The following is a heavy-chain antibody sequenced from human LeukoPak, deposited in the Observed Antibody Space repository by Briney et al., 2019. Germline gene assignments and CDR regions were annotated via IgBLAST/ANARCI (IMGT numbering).Heavy chain of an antibody. J-gene: IGHJ4*02. D-gene: IGHD2-21*02. Sequence: GGSLRLSCAASGFAFSNYAMSWVRQAPGKRLEWVSGISGTSGTINYADPVKGRFTISRDNSKNTVYLQMNSLRAEDTAVYYCAKRLGDQRAFDYWGQGTLVTVSS. CDR2: ISGTSGTI. CDR1: GFAFSNYA. CDR3: AKRLGDQRAFDY. V-gene: IGHV3-23*01.